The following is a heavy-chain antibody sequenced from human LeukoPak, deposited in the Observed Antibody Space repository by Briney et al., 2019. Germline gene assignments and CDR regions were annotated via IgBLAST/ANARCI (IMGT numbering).Heavy chain of an antibody. J-gene: IGHJ5*02. CDR1: GFTFENYW. D-gene: IGHD3-9*01. Sequence: GGSLRLSRAASGFTFENYWMNWVRQAPGKGLEWVASIKRDGSEKYYVDSVEGRFTVSRDNAKNSLSLQMNSLRAEDAAVYYCARDPVSHYDVLTGYEGFDPWGQGTLVIVSS. CDR2: IKRDGSEK. CDR3: ARDPVSHYDVLTGYEGFDP. V-gene: IGHV3-7*01.